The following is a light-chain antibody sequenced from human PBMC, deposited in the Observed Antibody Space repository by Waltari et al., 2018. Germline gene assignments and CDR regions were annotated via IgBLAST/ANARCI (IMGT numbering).Light chain of an antibody. CDR2: EVS. CDR3: SSYAGSNTGL. Sequence: QAALTQPPSMSGSPGQSVTISCPGTSSDIGGYNRVPWYQQHPGKAPKVMIYEVSQRPSGVSDRFSGSKSGNTASLTISGLQAEDEADYYCSSYAGSNTGLFGGGTRLTVL. CDR1: SSDIGGYNR. V-gene: IGLV2-8*01. J-gene: IGLJ7*01.